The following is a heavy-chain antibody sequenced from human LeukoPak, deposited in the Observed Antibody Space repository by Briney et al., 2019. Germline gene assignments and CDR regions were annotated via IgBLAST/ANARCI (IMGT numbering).Heavy chain of an antibody. CDR1: GGSISSSSYY. D-gene: IGHD3-22*01. CDR3: ARHQHYYDSSGYYYSSRHQPPDY. CDR2: IYYSGST. J-gene: IGHJ4*02. V-gene: IGHV4-39*01. Sequence: SETLSLTCTVSGGSISSSSYYWGWIRQPPGKGLEWIGSIYYSGSTYNPSLKSRVTISVDTSKNQFSLKLSSVTAADTAVYYCARHQHYYDSSGYYYSSRHQPPDYWGQGTLVTVSS.